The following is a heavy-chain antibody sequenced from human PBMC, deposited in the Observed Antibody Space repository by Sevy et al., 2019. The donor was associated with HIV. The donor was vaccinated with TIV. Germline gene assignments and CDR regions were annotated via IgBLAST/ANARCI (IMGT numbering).Heavy chain of an antibody. V-gene: IGHV1-69*13. Sequence: ASVKVACKASGGTFSSYAISWVRQAPGQGLEWMGGIIPIFGTANYAQKFQGRVTITADESTSTAYMELSSLRSEDTAVYYCARDNGSYSGDYWGQGTLVTVSS. D-gene: IGHD1-26*01. CDR2: IIPIFGTA. CDR3: ARDNGSYSGDY. J-gene: IGHJ4*02. CDR1: GGTFSSYA.